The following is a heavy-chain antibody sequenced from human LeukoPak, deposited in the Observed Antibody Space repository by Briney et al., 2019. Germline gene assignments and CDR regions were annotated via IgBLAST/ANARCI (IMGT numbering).Heavy chain of an antibody. D-gene: IGHD1-14*01. CDR3: ARGRAHRRYYYMDV. V-gene: IGHV3-9*01. Sequence: PGGSLRLSCAASGFSFDDYAMHWVRQAPGKGLEWVSGISWNSGSIGYADSVKGRFIISRDNAKNSLYLQMNSLRPEDTALYYCARGRAHRRYYYMDVWGKGTTVTVSS. CDR2: ISWNSGSI. J-gene: IGHJ6*03. CDR1: GFSFDDYA.